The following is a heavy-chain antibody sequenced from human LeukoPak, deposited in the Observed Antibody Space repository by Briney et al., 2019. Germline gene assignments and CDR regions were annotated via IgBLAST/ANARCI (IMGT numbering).Heavy chain of an antibody. V-gene: IGHV5-51*01. CDR2: IYPGDSDT. CDR3: PRHHTLVGYDGSGKESHYHGMHV. D-gene: IGHD3-22*01. CDR1: GYSFTSYW. Sequence: GESLKIPCKGSGYSFTSYWIGWVRQMPGKGLGWMGIIYPGDSDTRYSPSFQGQVTISADKSISTAYLQWSSLKASDTDLYYCPRHHTLVGYDGSGKESHYHGMHVWGQGTTVTVSS. J-gene: IGHJ6*01.